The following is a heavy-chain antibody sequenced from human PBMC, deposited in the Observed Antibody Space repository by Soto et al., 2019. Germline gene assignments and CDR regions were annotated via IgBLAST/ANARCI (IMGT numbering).Heavy chain of an antibody. CDR2: ISYDGSNK. D-gene: IGHD4-17*01. J-gene: IGHJ6*02. CDR3: AKTLYGDYEGGTYYYYGMDV. CDR1: GFTFSSYG. Sequence: QVQLVESGGGVVQPGRSLRLSCAASGFTFSSYGMHWVRQAPGKGLEWVAVISYDGSNKYYADSVKGRFTISRDNSKNTLYLQMNSLRAEDTAVYYCAKTLYGDYEGGTYYYYGMDVWGQGTTVTVSS. V-gene: IGHV3-30*18.